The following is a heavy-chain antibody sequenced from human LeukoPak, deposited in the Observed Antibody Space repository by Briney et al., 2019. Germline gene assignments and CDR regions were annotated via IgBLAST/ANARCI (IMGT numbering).Heavy chain of an antibody. CDR2: TKQDGSEK. V-gene: IGHV3-7*03. CDR1: GFTFSSYW. D-gene: IGHD3-3*01. Sequence: GGSLRLSCAASGFTFSSYWMSWVRQAPGKGLEWVANTKQDGSEKYYVDSVKGRFTISRDNAKNSLYLQMNSLRAEDTAVYYCAIFWSGYYGYYFDYWGQGTLVTVSS. J-gene: IGHJ4*02. CDR3: AIFWSGYYGYYFDY.